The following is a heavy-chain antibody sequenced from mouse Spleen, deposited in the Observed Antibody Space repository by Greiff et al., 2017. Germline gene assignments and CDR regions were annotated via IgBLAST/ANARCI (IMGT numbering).Heavy chain of an antibody. CDR2: ISSGGGNT. J-gene: IGHJ2*01. D-gene: IGHD2-3*01. CDR3: ARDGYLSYFDY. Sequence: EVQLVESGGGLAKLGGSLKLSCAASGFTFSSYAMSWVRQTPEKRLEWVATISSGGGNTYYPDSVKGRFTISRDNAKNTLYLQMSSLKSEDTAMYYCARDGYLSYFDYWGQGTTLTVSS. CDR1: GFTFSSYA. V-gene: IGHV5-9-3*01.